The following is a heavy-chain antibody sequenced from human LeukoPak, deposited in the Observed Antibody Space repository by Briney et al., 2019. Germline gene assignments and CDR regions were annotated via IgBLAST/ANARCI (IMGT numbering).Heavy chain of an antibody. J-gene: IGHJ3*02. CDR3: ARDLGYYDSSGYYYVRAFDI. V-gene: IGHV4-34*01. CDR2: INHSGST. D-gene: IGHD3-22*01. Sequence: PSETLSLTCAVYGGSFSGYYWSWIRQPPGKGLEWIGEINHSGSTNYNPSLKSRVTISVDTSKNQFSLKLSSVTAADTAVYYCARDLGYYDSSGYYYVRAFDIWGQGTMVTVSS. CDR1: GGSFSGYY.